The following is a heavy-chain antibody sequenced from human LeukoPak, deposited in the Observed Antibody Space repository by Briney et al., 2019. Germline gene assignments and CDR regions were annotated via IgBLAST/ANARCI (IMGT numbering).Heavy chain of an antibody. J-gene: IGHJ4*02. CDR2: ISAYNGNT. V-gene: IGHV1-18*01. CDR1: GYTFTSYG. CDR3: ARWWGYDFWSGYYAVGDY. Sequence: ASVKVSFKASGYTFTSYGISWVRQAPGQGLEGMGWISAYNGNTNYAQKLQGRVSMTTDTSTSTAYMELRSLRSDDTAVYYCARWWGYDFWSGYYAVGDYWGQGTLVTVSS. D-gene: IGHD3-3*01.